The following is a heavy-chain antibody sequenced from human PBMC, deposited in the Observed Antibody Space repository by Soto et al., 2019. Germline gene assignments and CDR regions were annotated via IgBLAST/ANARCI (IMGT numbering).Heavy chain of an antibody. J-gene: IGHJ4*02. CDR1: GYTFTSYG. CDR2: IRAYNGNT. Sequence: QVQLVQSGAEVKKPGASVKVSCKASGYTFTSYGISWVRQAPGQGLEWMGWIRAYNGNTNYAQKLQGRATMTTDTSTSTAYMELRSLRSDNTAVYYCARDQPHYYYDSSGYFDYWGQGTLVTVSS. CDR3: ARDQPHYYYDSSGYFDY. D-gene: IGHD3-22*01. V-gene: IGHV1-18*01.